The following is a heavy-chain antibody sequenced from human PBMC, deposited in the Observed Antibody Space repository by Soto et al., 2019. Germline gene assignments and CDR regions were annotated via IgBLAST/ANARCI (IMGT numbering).Heavy chain of an antibody. V-gene: IGHV4-30-2*01. Sequence: SETLSLTCAVSGGSISSGGYSLSWIRQPPGKGLEWIGYIYHSGSTYYNPSLKSRVTISVDRSKNQFSLKLSSVTAADTAVYYCARATVPSDVDYWGQGTLVTVSS. CDR3: ARATVPSDVDY. J-gene: IGHJ4*02. CDR2: IYHSGST. D-gene: IGHD4-17*01. CDR1: GGSISSGGYS.